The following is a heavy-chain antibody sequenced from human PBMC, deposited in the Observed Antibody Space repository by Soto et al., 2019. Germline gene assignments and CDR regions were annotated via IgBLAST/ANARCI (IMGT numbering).Heavy chain of an antibody. CDR2: IIPIFGTA. J-gene: IGHJ6*02. V-gene: IGHV1-69*13. CDR1: GGTFGSYA. CDR3: ARETYSSGWYKDDYYYYYGMDV. Sequence: ASVKVSCKASGGTFGSYAISWVRQAPGQGLEWMGGIIPIFGTANYAQKFQGRVTITADESTSTAYMELSSLRSEDTAVYYCARETYSSGWYKDDYYYYYGMDVWGQGTTVTVSS. D-gene: IGHD6-19*01.